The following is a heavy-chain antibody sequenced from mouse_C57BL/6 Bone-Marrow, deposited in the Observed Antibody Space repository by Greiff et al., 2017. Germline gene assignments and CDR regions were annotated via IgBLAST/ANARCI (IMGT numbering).Heavy chain of an antibody. V-gene: IGHV14-4*01. CDR3: TTIPNLFFAY. CDR1: GFNIKDDY. Sequence: EVQLQQSGAELVRPGASVKLSCTASGFNIKDDYMHWVKQRPEQGLEWIGWIDPENGDTEYASKFQGKATITADTSSNTDYLQLSSLTSEDTAVYYCTTIPNLFFAYWGQGTLVTVSA. CDR2: IDPENGDT. J-gene: IGHJ3*01. D-gene: IGHD1-1*01.